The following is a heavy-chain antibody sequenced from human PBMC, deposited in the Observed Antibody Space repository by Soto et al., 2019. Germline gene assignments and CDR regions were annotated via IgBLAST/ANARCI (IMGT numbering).Heavy chain of an antibody. CDR3: ARLEGLATISYYFDF. D-gene: IGHD3-9*01. CDR1: GDSINSDKYY. CDR2: IYYRGNT. Sequence: QLQESGPGLVKPSETLSLTCSVSGDSINSDKYYWGWIRQPPGKGLEWIGSIYYRGNTYYNPSLQTRVTISLDKSKSPFSLRLHSVTAADSAVYFCARLEGLATISYYFDFWGQGAQVTVSS. V-gene: IGHV4-39*01. J-gene: IGHJ4*02.